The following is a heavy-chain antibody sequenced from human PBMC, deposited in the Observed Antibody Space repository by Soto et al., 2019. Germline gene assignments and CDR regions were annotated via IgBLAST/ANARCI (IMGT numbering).Heavy chain of an antibody. CDR2: INYSGRTT. CDR1: GFSFNTYA. V-gene: IGHV3-23*01. D-gene: IGHD3-10*01. CDR3: VNQRGSGKTYYYRIDV. Sequence: EVQLLESGGGLVQPGGSLRLSCETSGFSFNTYAMTWVRQAPGMGLEWVAVINYSGRTTFHAQSVKGRFTISRDNTRNTVFLQRDSLRAEATAVYYCVNQRGSGKTYYYRIDVWGLGTTVIVSS. J-gene: IGHJ6*02.